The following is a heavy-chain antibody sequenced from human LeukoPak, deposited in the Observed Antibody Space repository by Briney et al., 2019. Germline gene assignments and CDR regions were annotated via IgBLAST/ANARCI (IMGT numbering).Heavy chain of an antibody. D-gene: IGHD1-26*01. Sequence: PGGSLRLSCAASGFTASSNYMSWVRHAPGGGLEWVSVIYSGGSTYYADSVTGRFTISRDNSKNTLYFQMNSLRAKDTAVYYCARDPAVGARENDYWGQGTLVTVSS. CDR1: GFTASSNY. CDR3: ARDPAVGARENDY. V-gene: IGHV3-66*02. CDR2: IYSGGST. J-gene: IGHJ4*02.